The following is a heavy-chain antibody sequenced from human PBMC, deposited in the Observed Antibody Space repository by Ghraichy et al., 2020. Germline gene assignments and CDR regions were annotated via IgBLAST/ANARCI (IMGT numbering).Heavy chain of an antibody. J-gene: IGHJ5*02. CDR2: ISGSGGST. V-gene: IGHV3-23*01. Sequence: GGSLRLSCAASGFTFSSYAMSWVRQAPGKGLEWVSAISGSGGSTYYADSVKGRFTISRDNSKNTLYLQMNSLRAEVTAVYYCANAHGRFLEWLLYRNWFDPWGQGTLVTVSS. D-gene: IGHD3-3*01. CDR3: ANAHGRFLEWLLYRNWFDP. CDR1: GFTFSSYA.